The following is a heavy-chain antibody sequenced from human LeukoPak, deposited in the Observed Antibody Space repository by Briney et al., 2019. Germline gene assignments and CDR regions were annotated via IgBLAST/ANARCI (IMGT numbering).Heavy chain of an antibody. V-gene: IGHV3-21*01. CDR1: GFTFSSYS. Sequence: GGSLRLSCAASGFTFSSYSMNWVRQAPGKGLEWVSSISSSSSYIYYADSVKGRFTISRDNAKNSLYLQMNSLRAEDTAVYYCARDYYGSGSYFDYWGQGTLVTVSS. CDR2: ISSSSSYI. D-gene: IGHD3-10*01. J-gene: IGHJ4*02. CDR3: ARDYYGSGSYFDY.